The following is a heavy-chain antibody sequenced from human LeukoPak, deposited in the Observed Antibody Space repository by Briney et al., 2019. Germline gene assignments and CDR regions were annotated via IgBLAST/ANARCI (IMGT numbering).Heavy chain of an antibody. V-gene: IGHV4-59*01. CDR3: AREVRYYGDPNDAFDI. D-gene: IGHD4-17*01. J-gene: IGHJ3*02. CDR2: IYYSGST. Sequence: SATLSLTCPVSGGSISSYYWSWIRPPPGKGLEGIGYIYYSGSTNYNPSLKSRVTISVDTSKNQFSLKLSSVTAADTAVYYCAREVRYYGDPNDAFDIWGQGTMVTVSS. CDR1: GGSISSYY.